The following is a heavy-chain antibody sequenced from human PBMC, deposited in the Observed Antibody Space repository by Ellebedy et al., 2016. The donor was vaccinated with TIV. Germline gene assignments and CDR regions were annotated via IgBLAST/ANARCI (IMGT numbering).Heavy chain of an antibody. CDR1: GFTFSDYY. CDR3: AKRDILTGYFDY. V-gene: IGHV3-11*01. Sequence: GESLKISCAASGFTFSDYYMSWIRQAPGKGLEWVSYISSSGSTIYYADSVKGRFTISRDNAKNSLYLQMNSLRAEDTAVYYCAKRDILTGYFDYWGQGTLVTVSS. D-gene: IGHD3-9*01. J-gene: IGHJ4*02. CDR2: ISSSGSTI.